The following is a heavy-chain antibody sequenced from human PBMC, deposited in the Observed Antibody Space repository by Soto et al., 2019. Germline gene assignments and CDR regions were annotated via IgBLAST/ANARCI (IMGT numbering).Heavy chain of an antibody. J-gene: IGHJ5*02. Sequence: SETLSLTCAVYGGSFSGYYCTWIRQPPGKGLEWIGEINQSGSTNYNPSLKSRVTISVDMSKNQFSLKMSSVTAADTAVFYCARVVSSGRPNWFDPWGQGTLVTVSS. CDR1: GGSFSGYY. CDR2: INQSGST. V-gene: IGHV4-34*01. CDR3: ARVVSSGRPNWFDP. D-gene: IGHD6-19*01.